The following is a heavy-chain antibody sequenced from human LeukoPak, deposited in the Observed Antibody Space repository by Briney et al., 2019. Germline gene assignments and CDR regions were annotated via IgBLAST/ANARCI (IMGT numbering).Heavy chain of an antibody. CDR1: GFTFRNYE. J-gene: IGHJ4*02. D-gene: IGHD7-27*01. Sequence: GGSLRLSCAASGFTFRNYEMNWVRQAPGKGLEWVAVISYDGSNKYYADSVKGRFTISRDNSKNTLYLQMNSLRAEDTAVYYCVKDHVGIVSIFDYWGQGTLVTVSS. CDR2: ISYDGSNK. CDR3: VKDHVGIVSIFDY. V-gene: IGHV3-30-3*01.